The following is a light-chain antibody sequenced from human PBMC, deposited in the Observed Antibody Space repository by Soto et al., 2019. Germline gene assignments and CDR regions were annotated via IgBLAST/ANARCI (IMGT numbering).Light chain of an antibody. J-gene: IGKJ1*01. CDR2: WAS. CDR3: QQYYSTPQT. V-gene: IGKV4-1*01. Sequence: DIVMTQSPDSLAVSLGERATINCKSSQSVLYSSNSKNYLAWYQQKAGQPPKLLIYWASTRESGVPDRFSGSGSGTDLTLTIISLQAEDVAVYYCQQYYSTPQTFGQGTKVQIK. CDR1: QSVLYSSNSKNY.